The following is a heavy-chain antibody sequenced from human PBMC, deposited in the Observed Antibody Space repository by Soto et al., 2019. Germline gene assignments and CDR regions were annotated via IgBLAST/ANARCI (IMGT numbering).Heavy chain of an antibody. CDR1: GGPFSGYY. D-gene: IGHD2-15*01. Sequence: SETLSLTCDVSGGPFSGYYWRWIRLPPGKGLEWMGEINHSGSTNYNPSLKSRVTISVDTSKNQFSLKLSSVTAADTAVYYCARARGGYCSGGSCYYVYWGQGPLVTVS. CDR3: ARARGGYCSGGSCYYVY. CDR2: INHSGST. V-gene: IGHV4-34*01. J-gene: IGHJ4*02.